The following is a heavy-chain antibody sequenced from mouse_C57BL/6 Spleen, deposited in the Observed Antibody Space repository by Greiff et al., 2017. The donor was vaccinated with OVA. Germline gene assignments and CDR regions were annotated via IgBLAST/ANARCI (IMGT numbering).Heavy chain of an antibody. CDR1: GYAFSSSW. CDR2: IYPGDGDT. Sequence: QVQLKQSGPELVKPGASVKISCKASGYAFSSSWMNWVKQRPGKGLEWIGRIYPGDGDTNYNGKFKGKATLTADKSSSTAYMQLSSLTSEDSAVYFCARSGFLDYYGSSYDAMDYWGQGTSVTVSS. D-gene: IGHD1-1*01. J-gene: IGHJ4*01. CDR3: ARSGFLDYYGSSYDAMDY. V-gene: IGHV1-82*01.